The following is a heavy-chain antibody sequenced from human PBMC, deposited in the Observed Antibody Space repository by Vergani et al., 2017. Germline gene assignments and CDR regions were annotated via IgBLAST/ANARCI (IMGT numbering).Heavy chain of an antibody. Sequence: VQLVESGGGLVQPGGSLRLSCAASGFTVSSNYMSWVRQAPGKGLEWVSVIYSGGSTYYADSVKGRFTISRHNSKYTLYLQMNSLRAEDTAVYYCARAITMVRGVINYYYGMDVWGQGTTVTVSS. V-gene: IGHV3-53*04. CDR3: ARAITMVRGVINYYYGMDV. CDR1: GFTVSSNY. CDR2: IYSGGST. D-gene: IGHD3-10*01. J-gene: IGHJ6*02.